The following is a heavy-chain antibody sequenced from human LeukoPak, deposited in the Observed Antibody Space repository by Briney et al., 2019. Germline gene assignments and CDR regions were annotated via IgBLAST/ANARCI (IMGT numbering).Heavy chain of an antibody. D-gene: IGHD6-6*01. CDR1: GGTLSSCA. Sequence: SVKISCKASGGTLSSCAISGGRRAPEKGLEWMGGIIPIFGTANYAQKFQGRVTITTDESTSTAYMELSSLRSEDTAVYYCARDHGEMGSSSLDYWSQGTLVTVSS. CDR2: IIPIFGTA. J-gene: IGHJ4*02. CDR3: ARDHGEMGSSSLDY. V-gene: IGHV1-69*05.